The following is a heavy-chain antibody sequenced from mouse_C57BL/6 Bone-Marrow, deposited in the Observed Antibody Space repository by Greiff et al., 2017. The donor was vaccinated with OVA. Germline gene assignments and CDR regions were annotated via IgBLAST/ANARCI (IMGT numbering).Heavy chain of an antibody. V-gene: IGHV5-9-1*02. J-gene: IGHJ4*01. Sequence: EVKLVESGEGLVKPGGSLKLSCAASGFTFSSYAMSWVRQTPEKRLEWVAYISSGGDYIYYADTVKGRFTISRDNARNTLYLQMSSLKSEDTAMYYCTRGDYDYDGMDYWGQGTSVTVSS. D-gene: IGHD2-4*01. CDR3: TRGDYDYDGMDY. CDR2: ISSGGDYI. CDR1: GFTFSSYA.